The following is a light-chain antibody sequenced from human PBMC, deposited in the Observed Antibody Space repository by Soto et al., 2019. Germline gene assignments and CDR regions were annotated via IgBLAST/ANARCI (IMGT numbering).Light chain of an antibody. V-gene: IGKV3-11*01. Sequence: EIVLTQSPAILSMSPGERATLSCRASQSVSSYFAWYRQKPGQAPRLLIYDASDKATGVPTRFSGSGSGTDCTLDISSLEPGELAVYYCQHRRYWHGTFGQGTKVEIK. CDR1: QSVSSY. CDR2: DAS. CDR3: QHRRYWHGT. J-gene: IGKJ1*01.